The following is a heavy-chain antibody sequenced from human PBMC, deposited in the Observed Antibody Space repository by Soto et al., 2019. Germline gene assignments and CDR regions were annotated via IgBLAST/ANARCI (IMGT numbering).Heavy chain of an antibody. CDR3: ATQEVGGSYVYTFDP. Sequence: SETLSLTCTVSGGSITSSSYYWGWIGQPPGKGLEWIGSIYYSGSTYYNPSLKSRVTISVDTSKNQFSLKLSSVTAADTAVYYCATQEVGGSYVYTFDPWGQGTLVTVSS. CDR1: GGSITSSSYY. V-gene: IGHV4-39*01. D-gene: IGHD1-26*01. J-gene: IGHJ5*02. CDR2: IYYSGST.